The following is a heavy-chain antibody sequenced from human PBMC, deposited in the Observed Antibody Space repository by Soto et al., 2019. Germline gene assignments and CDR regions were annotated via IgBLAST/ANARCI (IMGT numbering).Heavy chain of an antibody. D-gene: IGHD6-13*01. CDR2: IYYSGST. CDR3: ARDIMTAAAGSYWYFDL. Sequence: QVQLQESGPGLVKPSETLSLTCTVSGGSVSSGSYYWSWIRQPPGKGLEWIGYIYYSGSTNYNPSLKSRVIISVDTSKNQFSLKLSSVTAADTAVYYCARDIMTAAAGSYWYFDLWGRGTLVTVSS. J-gene: IGHJ2*01. CDR1: GGSVSSGSYY. V-gene: IGHV4-61*01.